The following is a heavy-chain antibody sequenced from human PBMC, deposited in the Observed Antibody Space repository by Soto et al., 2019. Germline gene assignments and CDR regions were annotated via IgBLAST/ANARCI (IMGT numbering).Heavy chain of an antibody. Sequence: GGSLRLSCAASGFTFSSYGMSWVRQAPGKGLEWVSAIGTAGDTYYPGSVKGRFTISRENAKNSLYLQMNSLRAEDTAVYYCARGNSSSWYGASRDAFDIWGQGTMVTVSS. CDR1: GFTFSSYG. V-gene: IGHV3-13*01. D-gene: IGHD6-13*01. J-gene: IGHJ3*02. CDR3: ARGNSSSWYGASRDAFDI. CDR2: IGTAGDT.